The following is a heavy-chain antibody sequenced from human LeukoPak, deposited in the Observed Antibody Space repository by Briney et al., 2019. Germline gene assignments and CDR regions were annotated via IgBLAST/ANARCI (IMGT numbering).Heavy chain of an antibody. CDR2: ISGSGGST. CDR3: AKGEYYYDSSGYLYYFDY. Sequence: PGGTLRLSCAASGFTFSSYGMSWVRQAPGKGLEWVSAISGSGGSTYYADSVKGRFTISRDNSKNTLYLQMNSLRAEDTAVYYCAKGEYYYDSSGYLYYFDYWGQGTLVTVSS. J-gene: IGHJ4*02. CDR1: GFTFSSYG. V-gene: IGHV3-23*01. D-gene: IGHD3-22*01.